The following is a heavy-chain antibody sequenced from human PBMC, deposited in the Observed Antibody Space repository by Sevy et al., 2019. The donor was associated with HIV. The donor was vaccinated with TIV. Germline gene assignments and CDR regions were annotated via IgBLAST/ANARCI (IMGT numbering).Heavy chain of an antibody. CDR2: IYYNGHI. D-gene: IGHD1-26*01. CDR3: AGENAWGRGYS. CDR1: GGSITSLY. J-gene: IGHJ4*02. V-gene: IGHV4-59*08. Sequence: ETLSLTCTVSGGSITSLYWNWIRQPPGKGLEWIANIYYNGHINNNPSLKSRVTLSLDTSKNQFSLRLSSVTAADTAMYYCAGENAWGRGYSWGQGTLVTVSS.